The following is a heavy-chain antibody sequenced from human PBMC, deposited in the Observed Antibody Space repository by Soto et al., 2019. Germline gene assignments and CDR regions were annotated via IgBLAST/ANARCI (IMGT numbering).Heavy chain of an antibody. CDR1: GFSFSGFA. J-gene: IGHJ4*02. V-gene: IGHV3-30-3*01. CDR3: VRDPSSVTIRRLDY. Sequence: GGSLRLSCVASGFSFSGFAMQWVRQAPGKGLEWVAVTSYDGSSEKYADSVKGRFTISRDNSKNTMYLQMNSLRAEDTAVDYCVRDPSSVTIRRLDYWGQGTLVTVSS. D-gene: IGHD2-21*02. CDR2: TSYDGSSE.